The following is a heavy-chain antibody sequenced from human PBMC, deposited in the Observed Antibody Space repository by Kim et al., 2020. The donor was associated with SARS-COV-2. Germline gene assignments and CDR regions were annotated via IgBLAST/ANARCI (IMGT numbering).Heavy chain of an antibody. CDR3: ATVVFYYDAGYFKN. J-gene: IGHJ1*01. V-gene: IGHV3-66*01. Sequence: ADSVKGRLTIYRDQSKNTLYLQMNSLRAEDTAVYYCATVVFYYDAGYFKNWGQGTLVIVSS. D-gene: IGHD3-22*01.